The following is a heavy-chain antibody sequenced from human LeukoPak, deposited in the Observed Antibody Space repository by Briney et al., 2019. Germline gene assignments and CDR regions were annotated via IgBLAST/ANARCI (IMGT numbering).Heavy chain of an antibody. Sequence: GGSLRLSCAASGYTFSSYAMSWVRQAPGKGLEWVSAISGSGGSTYYADSVKGRFTISRDNSKNTLYLQMNSLRAEDTAVYYCAKDQYYDFWSGYYIWGQGTLVTVSS. CDR2: ISGSGGST. J-gene: IGHJ4*02. V-gene: IGHV3-23*01. CDR3: AKDQYYDFWSGYYI. D-gene: IGHD3-3*01. CDR1: GYTFSSYA.